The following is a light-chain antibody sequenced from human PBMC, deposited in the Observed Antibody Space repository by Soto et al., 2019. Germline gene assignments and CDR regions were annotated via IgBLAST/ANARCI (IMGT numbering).Light chain of an antibody. CDR3: AAWDDSLRGYV. V-gene: IGLV1-47*01. J-gene: IGLJ1*01. Sequence: QSVLTQPPSASGTPGQRVTISCSGSSTNIGNNYVYWHQQLPGTAPRVLISRNDQRPSGVPDRFSGSKSGTSASLAISGLRSEDEGDYYCAAWDDSLRGYVFGTGTQLTVL. CDR2: RND. CDR1: STNIGNNY.